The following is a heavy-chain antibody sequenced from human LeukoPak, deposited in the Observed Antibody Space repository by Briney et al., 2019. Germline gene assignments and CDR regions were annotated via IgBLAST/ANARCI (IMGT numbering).Heavy chain of an antibody. J-gene: IGHJ4*02. CDR1: GFTFSSYA. V-gene: IGHV3-64*01. CDR3: ARDKGGYFDWLSLH. D-gene: IGHD3-9*01. CDR2: ISSNGGST. Sequence: GSLRLSCAASGFTFSSYAMHWVRQAPGKGLEYVSAISSNGGSTYYANSVKGRFTISRDNSKNTLYLQMGSLRAEDMAVYYCARDKGGYFDWLSLHWGQGTLVTVSS.